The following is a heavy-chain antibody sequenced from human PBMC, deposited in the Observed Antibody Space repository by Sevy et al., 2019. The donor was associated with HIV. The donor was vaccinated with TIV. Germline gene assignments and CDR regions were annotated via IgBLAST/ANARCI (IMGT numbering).Heavy chain of an antibody. CDR3: ATVDLERGYSGYDYCY. V-gene: IGHV1-24*01. D-gene: IGHD5-12*01. CDR1: GYTLTELS. CDR2: FDPEDGET. Sequence: ASVKVSCKVSGYTLTELSMHWVRQAPGKGLEWMGGFDPEDGETIYAQKFQGRVTMTEDTSTDTAYMELSSLRSEDTAVYYCATVDLERGYSGYDYCYWGQGTLVTVSS. J-gene: IGHJ4*02.